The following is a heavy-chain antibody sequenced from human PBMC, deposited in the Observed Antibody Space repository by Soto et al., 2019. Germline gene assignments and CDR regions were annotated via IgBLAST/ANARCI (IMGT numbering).Heavy chain of an antibody. V-gene: IGHV4-34*01. D-gene: IGHD6-13*01. CDR3: ARGRKGFSSSCYVD. CDR2: INDSGGT. Sequence: PSETLSLTCAVYGGSFSGYYWTWIRQPPGKGLEWIGEINDSGGTDYNPSLKSRVTISLDTSKNHLSLKLSSVTAADTAVYYCARGRKGFSSSCYVDWGQGTLVTVSS. J-gene: IGHJ4*02. CDR1: GGSFSGYY.